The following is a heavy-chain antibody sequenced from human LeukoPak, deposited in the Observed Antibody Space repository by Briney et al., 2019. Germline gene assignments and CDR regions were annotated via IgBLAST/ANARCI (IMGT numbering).Heavy chain of an antibody. Sequence: GGSLRLSCAASGFTFSSYSMNRVRQAPGKGLEWVSSISSSSSYIYYADSVKGRFTISRDNAKNSLYLQMNSLRAEDTAVYYCARDVEGQLALDYWGQGTLVTVSS. CDR2: ISSSSSYI. CDR3: ARDVEGQLALDY. J-gene: IGHJ4*02. D-gene: IGHD6-6*01. CDR1: GFTFSSYS. V-gene: IGHV3-21*01.